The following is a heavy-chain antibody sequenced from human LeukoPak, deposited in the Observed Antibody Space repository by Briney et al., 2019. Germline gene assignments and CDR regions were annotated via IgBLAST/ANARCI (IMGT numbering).Heavy chain of an antibody. CDR2: INTNTGNP. D-gene: IGHD4/OR15-4a*01. CDR3: AGEGVLLVYGLDV. Sequence: GASVKVSRKASGYTFTSYAMNWVRQAPGQGLEWMGWINTNTGNPTYAQGFTGRFVFSLDTSVSTAYLKISSLKAEDTAVYYCAGEGVLLVYGLDVWGQGTTVTVSS. V-gene: IGHV7-4-1*02. CDR1: GYTFTSYA. J-gene: IGHJ6*02.